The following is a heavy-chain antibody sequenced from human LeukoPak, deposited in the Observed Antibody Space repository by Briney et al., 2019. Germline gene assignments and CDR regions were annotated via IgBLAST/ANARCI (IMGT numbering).Heavy chain of an antibody. D-gene: IGHD5-12*01. CDR3: ARDANSGYNNERDCFDL. CDR1: RFNLSAYP. Sequence: GGSLRLSCAASRFNLSAYPMRWVRQAGGKGLEWVSSIICSFVYIYYPPSVNGPFTISRHNANNSVYLQITRLRAKNTAVYYCARDANSGYNNERDCFDLWGQGTLVTVSS. J-gene: IGHJ5*02. CDR2: IICSFVYI. V-gene: IGHV3-21*01.